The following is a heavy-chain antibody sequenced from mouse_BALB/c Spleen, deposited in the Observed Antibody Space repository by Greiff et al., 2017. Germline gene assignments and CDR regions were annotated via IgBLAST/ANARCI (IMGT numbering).Heavy chain of an antibody. V-gene: IGHV3-2*02. CDR1: GYSITSDYA. Sequence: EVKLQESGPGLVKPSQSLSLTCTVTGYSITSDYAWNWIRQFPGNKLEWMGYISYSGSTSYNPSLKSRISITRDTSKNQFFLQLNSVTTEDTATYYCASDWDQYFDVWGAGTTVTVSS. CDR2: ISYSGST. D-gene: IGHD4-1*01. J-gene: IGHJ1*01. CDR3: ASDWDQYFDV.